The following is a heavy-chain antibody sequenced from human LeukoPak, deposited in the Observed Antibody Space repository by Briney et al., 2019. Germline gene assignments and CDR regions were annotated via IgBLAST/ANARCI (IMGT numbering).Heavy chain of an antibody. D-gene: IGHD2-8*01. CDR2: VSGTGLTT. CDR1: GFTFSSYA. J-gene: IGHJ4*02. V-gene: IGHV3-23*01. CDR3: AKELMGFDY. Sequence: GGSLRLSCAASGFTFSSYAMSWVRQAPGKGLEWVSAVSGTGLTTYYADSVKGRFIVSRDNSKNTVYLQMNSLRGEDAAVYYCAKELMGFDYWGQGTLVTVSS.